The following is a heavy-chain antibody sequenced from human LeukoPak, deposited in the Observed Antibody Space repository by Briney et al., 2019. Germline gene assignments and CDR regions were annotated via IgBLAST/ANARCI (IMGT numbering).Heavy chain of an antibody. CDR3: AKDLGSGWYDPGYYFDY. CDR2: ISGSGGST. J-gene: IGHJ4*02. V-gene: IGHV3-23*01. D-gene: IGHD6-19*01. CDR1: EFTFSSYA. Sequence: GGSLRLSCAASEFTFSSYAMSWVRQAPGKGLEWVSAISGSGGSTYYADSVKGRFTISRDNSKNTLYLQMNSLRAEDTAVYYCAKDLGSGWYDPGYYFDYWGQGTLVTVSS.